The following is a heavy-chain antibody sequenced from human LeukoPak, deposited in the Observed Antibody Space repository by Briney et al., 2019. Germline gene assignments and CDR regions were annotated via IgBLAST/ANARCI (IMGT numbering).Heavy chain of an antibody. D-gene: IGHD2-15*01. CDR1: GFTFSSYA. CDR2: IYSGGST. V-gene: IGHV3-66*01. Sequence: PGGSLRLSCAASGFTFSSYAMSWVRQAPGKGLMWVSVIYSGGSTHYADSVKGRFTISRDNAKNSLYLQMNSLRAEDTAVYYCARGYCSGGSCYSTYYYYMDVWGKGTTVTVSS. CDR3: ARGYCSGGSCYSTYYYYMDV. J-gene: IGHJ6*03.